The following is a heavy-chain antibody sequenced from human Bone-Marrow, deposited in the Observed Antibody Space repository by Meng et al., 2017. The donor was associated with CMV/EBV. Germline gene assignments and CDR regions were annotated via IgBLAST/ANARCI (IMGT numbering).Heavy chain of an antibody. J-gene: IGHJ6*02. Sequence: GSLRLSCAVYGGSFSGYYWSWIRQPPGKGLEWIGEINHSGSTNYNPSLKSRVTISVDTSKNQFSLKLSSVTAADTAVYYCARSRSLEWLPLPGPYYYYGMDVWGQGTTVTVSS. CDR1: GGSFSGYY. CDR2: INHSGST. D-gene: IGHD3-3*01. CDR3: ARSRSLEWLPLPGPYYYYGMDV. V-gene: IGHV4-34*01.